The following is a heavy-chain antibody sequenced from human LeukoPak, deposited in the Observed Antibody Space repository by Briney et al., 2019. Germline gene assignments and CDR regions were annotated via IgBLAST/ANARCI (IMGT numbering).Heavy chain of an antibody. CDR3: AREGGAELLSLYGAFDI. J-gene: IGHJ3*02. CDR1: GFTFSSYE. CDR2: ISSSGSTI. V-gene: IGHV3-48*03. Sequence: GGSLRLSCAASGFTFSSYEMNWVRQAPGKGLEWVSYISSSGSTIYYADSVKGRFTISRDNAKNSLYLQMNSLRAEDTAVYYCAREGGAELLSLYGAFDIWGQGTMVTVSS. D-gene: IGHD3-10*01.